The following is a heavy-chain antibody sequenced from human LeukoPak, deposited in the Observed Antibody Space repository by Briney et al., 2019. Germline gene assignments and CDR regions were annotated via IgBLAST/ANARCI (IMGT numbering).Heavy chain of an antibody. V-gene: IGHV3-15*01. D-gene: IGHD3-16*01. CDR3: TTEWGE. CDR2: IKSKTDGGTT. J-gene: IGHJ4*02. Sequence: GGSLRLSCAASGFTFSNAWMSWVRQAPGKGLEWVGCIKSKTDGGTTDYAAPVKGRFTISRDDSKNTLYLQMNSLKTEDTAVYYCTTEWGEWGQGTLVTVSS. CDR1: GFTFSNAW.